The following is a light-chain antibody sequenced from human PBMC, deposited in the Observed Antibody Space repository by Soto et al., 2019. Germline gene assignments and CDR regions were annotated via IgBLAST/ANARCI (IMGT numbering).Light chain of an antibody. J-gene: IGKJ1*01. Sequence: ERELMQSPATLSVPPGERETVSCRASQSVSSTLSCYQQKPAQPPSLLLYGASTTATGIPDRFSGSGSGTDFTLTISRLEPDDSAVYYCQQYGSSPTWTFGQGTKVDIK. CDR1: QSVSST. CDR3: QQYGSSPTWT. CDR2: GAS. V-gene: IGKV3-20*01.